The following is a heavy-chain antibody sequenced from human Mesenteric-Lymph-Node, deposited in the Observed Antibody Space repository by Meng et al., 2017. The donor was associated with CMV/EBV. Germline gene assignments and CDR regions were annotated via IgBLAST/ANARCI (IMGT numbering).Heavy chain of an antibody. V-gene: IGHV3-43*01. J-gene: IGHJ6*02. CDR2: ISWDGGST. CDR1: GFTFDDYT. Sequence: GGSLRLSCAASGFTFDDYTMHWVRQAPGKGLEWVSLISWDGGSTYYPDSVKGRFTISRDNSKNSLYLQMNSLRTEDTALYYCAKGGFLEWSPPYYYGMDVWGQGTTVTVSS. CDR3: AKGGFLEWSPPYYYGMDV. D-gene: IGHD3-3*01.